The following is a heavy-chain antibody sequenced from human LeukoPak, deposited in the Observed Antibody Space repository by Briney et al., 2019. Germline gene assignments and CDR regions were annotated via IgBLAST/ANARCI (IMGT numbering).Heavy chain of an antibody. CDR1: GFTFSSYS. V-gene: IGHV3-30*18. D-gene: IGHD2-15*01. J-gene: IGHJ6*02. CDR3: AKGSPDISNDYYGMDV. Sequence: GGSLRLSCAASGFTFSSYSMNWVRQAPGKGLEWVAVISYDGSNKYYADSVEGRFTISRDNSKNTLYLQMNSLRAEDTAVYYCAKGSPDISNDYYGMDVWGQGTTVTVSS. CDR2: ISYDGSNK.